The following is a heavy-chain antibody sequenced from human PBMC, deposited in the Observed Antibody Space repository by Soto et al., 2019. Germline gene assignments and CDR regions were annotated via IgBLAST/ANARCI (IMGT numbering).Heavy chain of an antibody. CDR1: GFTFSSYG. J-gene: IGHJ6*02. D-gene: IGHD1-1*01. V-gene: IGHV3-30*18. Sequence: QVQLVESGGGVVQPGRSLRLSCAASGFTFSSYGMHWVRQAPGKGLEWVAVISYDGSNKYYADSVKGRFTISRDNSKNTLYLQMNSLRAEDTAVYYCAKSAPGGYYYYGIDVWGQGTTVTVSS. CDR3: AKSAPGGYYYYGIDV. CDR2: ISYDGSNK.